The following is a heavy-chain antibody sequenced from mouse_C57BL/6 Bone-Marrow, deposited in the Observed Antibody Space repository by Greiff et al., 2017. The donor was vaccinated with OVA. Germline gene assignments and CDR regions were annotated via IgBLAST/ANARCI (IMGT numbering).Heavy chain of an antibody. CDR1: GYTFTTYP. CDR2: FHPYNDDT. D-gene: IGHD1-1*01. Sequence: QVQLQQSGAELVKPGASVKMSCKASGYTFTTYPIEWMKQNHGKSLEWIGNFHPYNDDTKYNEKFKGKATLTVEKSSSTVYLELSRLTSDDSAVYYCARGDADYYGSSPYYFDYGGQGTTLTVSS. V-gene: IGHV1-47*01. CDR3: ARGDADYYGSSPYYFDY. J-gene: IGHJ2*01.